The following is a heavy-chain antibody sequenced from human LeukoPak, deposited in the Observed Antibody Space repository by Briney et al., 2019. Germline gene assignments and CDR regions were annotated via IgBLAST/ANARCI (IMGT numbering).Heavy chain of an antibody. CDR2: IKQDGSEK. D-gene: IGHD3-3*01. Sequence: GGSLRLSCTASGFTFSTYWMSWVRQAPGKGLECVASIKQDGSEKEYVDPVKGRFTISRSNAKNSLYLQIISLRADDTAVYFCARWRGAQSEFEFWGQGALGTVSS. CDR1: GFTFSTYW. V-gene: IGHV3-7*01. J-gene: IGHJ4*02. CDR3: ARWRGAQSEFEF.